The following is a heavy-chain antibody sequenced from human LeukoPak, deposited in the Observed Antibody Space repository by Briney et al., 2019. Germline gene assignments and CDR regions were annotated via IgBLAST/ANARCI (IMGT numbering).Heavy chain of an antibody. CDR1: GGSISSGSYY. V-gene: IGHV4-61*02. CDR2: IYTSGST. D-gene: IGHD6-13*01. Sequence: SETLPLTCTVSGGSISSGSYYWSWIRQPAGKGLEWIGRIYTSGSTNYNPSLKSRVTISVDTSKNQFSLKLSSVTAADTAVYYCARVRAAAGTYYYYYMDVWGKGTTVTVSS. J-gene: IGHJ6*03. CDR3: ARVRAAAGTYYYYYMDV.